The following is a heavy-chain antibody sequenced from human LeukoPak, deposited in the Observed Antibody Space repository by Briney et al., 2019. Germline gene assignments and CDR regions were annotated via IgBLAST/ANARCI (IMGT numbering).Heavy chain of an antibody. V-gene: IGHV1-2*02. J-gene: IGHJ4*02. D-gene: IGHD3-9*01. CDR3: ARDSSDVLTGYYHF. CDR1: VYTFNDYY. Sequence: ASVNVSCKTSVYTFNDYYVHWVRQARGQGLEWMGWINPNSGRTKYAPKFQGRVTLTTDTSISTAYMELSGLISGDTALYYCARDSSDVLTGYYHFWGQGTLVTVSS. CDR2: INPNSGRT.